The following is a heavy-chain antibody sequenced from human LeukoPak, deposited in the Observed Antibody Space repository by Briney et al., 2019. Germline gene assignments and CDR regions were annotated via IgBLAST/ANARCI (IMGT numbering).Heavy chain of an antibody. CDR2: IIPIFGTA. D-gene: IGHD3-22*01. CDR3: ARVDYYDSSGYPLRDY. Sequence: ASVKVSCKASGYTFTSYYMHWVRQAPGQGLEWMGGIIPIFGTANYAQKLQGRVTMTTDTSTSTAYMELRSLRSDDTAVYYCARVDYYDSSGYPLRDYWGQGTLVTVSS. CDR1: GYTFTSYY. V-gene: IGHV1-46*01. J-gene: IGHJ4*02.